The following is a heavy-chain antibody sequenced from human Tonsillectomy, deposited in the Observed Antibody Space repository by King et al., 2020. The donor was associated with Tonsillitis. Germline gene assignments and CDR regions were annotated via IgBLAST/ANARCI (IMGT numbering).Heavy chain of an antibody. V-gene: IGHV3-73*02. D-gene: IGHD6-19*01. CDR1: GFTFSGST. J-gene: IGHJ4*02. CDR2: IRSKANSYAT. CDR3: SLTKPGYSGGWY. Sequence: VQLVESGGGLVQPGGSLKLSCTASGFTFSGSTMLWVRQASGKGLEWVGRIRSKANSYATAYAAWVEGRFTLPRDDSKNTVYLQMNSLKTEDTAVYYCSLTKPGYSGGWYWGQGTLVTVSS.